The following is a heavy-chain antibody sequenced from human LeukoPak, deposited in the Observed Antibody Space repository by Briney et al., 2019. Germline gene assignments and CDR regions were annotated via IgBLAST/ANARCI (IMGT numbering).Heavy chain of an antibody. CDR2: IHPSGTI. J-gene: IGHJ4*02. D-gene: IGHD5-18*01. Sequence: SETLSLTCTVSGGFTSGSSHYCTWTRQHPGGGLEWLGFIHPSGTIYYNPSLSGRLTISADTSNNQMSLKLSSVTAADTAVYYCSTAGDTAKGGDSWGQGTLVTVSS. CDR3: STAGDTAKGGDS. V-gene: IGHV4-31*02. CDR1: GGFTSGSSHY.